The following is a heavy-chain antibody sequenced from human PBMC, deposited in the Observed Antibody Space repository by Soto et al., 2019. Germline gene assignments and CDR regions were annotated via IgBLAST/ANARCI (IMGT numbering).Heavy chain of an antibody. Sequence: KPSETLSLTCAVYGGSFSGYYWSWIRQPPGKGLEWIGEINHSGSTNYNPSLKSRVTISVDTSKNQFSLKLSSVTAADTAVYYCARGIAVAGTNWFDPWGQGTLVTVSS. V-gene: IGHV4-34*01. J-gene: IGHJ5*02. CDR3: ARGIAVAGTNWFDP. CDR2: INHSGST. CDR1: GGSFSGYY. D-gene: IGHD6-19*01.